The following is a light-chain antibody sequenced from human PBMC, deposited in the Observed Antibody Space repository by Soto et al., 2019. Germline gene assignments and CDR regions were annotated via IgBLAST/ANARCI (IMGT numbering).Light chain of an antibody. CDR2: DVN. CDR3: TSWTTSTTMI. V-gene: IGLV2-14*03. Sequence: QSALTQPASVSGSPGQSITISCTGTSSDIVAYNFVSWYQQHPGKAPKLMLYDVNIRPSGVSNRFSGSKSGNTASLTISGLQAEDEADYYCTSWTTSTTMIFGGGTKLTVL. CDR1: SSDIVAYNF. J-gene: IGLJ2*01.